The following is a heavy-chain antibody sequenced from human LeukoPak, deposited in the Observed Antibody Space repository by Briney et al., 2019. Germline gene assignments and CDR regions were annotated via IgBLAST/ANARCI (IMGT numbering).Heavy chain of an antibody. D-gene: IGHD1-26*01. CDR2: ISYDGNDQ. J-gene: IGHJ4*02. CDR1: GFSFSSYA. CDR3: AREVGGATGPQLDH. Sequence: PGGSLRLSCAASGFSFSSYAMHWVRQVPGKGLEWVAVISYDGNDQYYADSVKGRFAISRDNSRNTLWLQMNSLRVEDTALYYCAREVGGATGPQLDHWGQGTLVTVSS. V-gene: IGHV3-30*09.